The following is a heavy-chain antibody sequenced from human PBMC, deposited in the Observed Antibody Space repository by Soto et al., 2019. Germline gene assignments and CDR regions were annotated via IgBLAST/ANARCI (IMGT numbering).Heavy chain of an antibody. D-gene: IGHD3-10*01. CDR3: ARLFGSRSYLLDQ. V-gene: IGHV4-61*01. J-gene: IGHJ4*02. CDR2: IFYSGST. Sequence: QVQLQESGPGLVKASETLSLTCTVSGVSVSSGSYYWTWIRQPPGKGLEWIGSIFYSGSTNYNPSLRSRVTVSVDTSKTQFSLRLSSVTAADTAVYYCARLFGSRSYLLDQWGQGTLVTVSS. CDR1: GVSVSSGSYY.